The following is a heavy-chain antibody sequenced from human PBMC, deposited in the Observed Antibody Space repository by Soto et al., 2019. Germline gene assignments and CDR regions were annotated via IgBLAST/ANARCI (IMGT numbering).Heavy chain of an antibody. D-gene: IGHD3-9*01. V-gene: IGHV4-59*01. J-gene: IGHJ6*02. CDR3: AGTYYDILTAKEDYYGMDV. Sequence: SETLSLTCTVSGGSISSYYWSWIRQPPGKGLEWIGYIYYSGSTNYNPSLKSRVAISVDTSKNQFSLKLSSVTAADTAVYYCAGTYYDILTAKEDYYGMDVWGQGTTVTVSS. CDR2: IYYSGST. CDR1: GGSISSYY.